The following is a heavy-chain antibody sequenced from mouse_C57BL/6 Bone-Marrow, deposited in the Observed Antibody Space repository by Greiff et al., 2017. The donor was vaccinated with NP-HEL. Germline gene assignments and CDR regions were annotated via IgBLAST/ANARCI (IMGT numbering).Heavy chain of an antibody. V-gene: IGHV1-64*01. CDR2: IHPNSGST. Sequence: VQLQQPGAELVKPGASVKLSCKASGYTFTSYWMHWVKQRPGQGLEWIGMIHPNSGSTNYNEKFKSKATLTVDKSSSTAYMQLSSLTSEDSAVYYCARWGYYYGSSLDYWGQGTTLTVSS. D-gene: IGHD1-1*01. CDR1: GYTFTSYW. CDR3: ARWGYYYGSSLDY. J-gene: IGHJ2*01.